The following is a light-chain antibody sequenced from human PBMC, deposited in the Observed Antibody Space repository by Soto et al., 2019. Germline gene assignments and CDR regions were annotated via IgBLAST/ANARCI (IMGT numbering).Light chain of an antibody. J-gene: IGKJ4*01. CDR2: GAS. V-gene: IGKV3-20*01. CDR3: QQYGSSPLT. CDR1: QSVSSTY. Sequence: EIVLTQSPGTLSLSPGERATPSCRASQSVSSTYLGWYQQKPGQAPRLLIYGASIRATGIPDRFSGGGSGTDFTLTISRLEPEDLAVYYCQQYGSSPLTFGGGTKVEIK.